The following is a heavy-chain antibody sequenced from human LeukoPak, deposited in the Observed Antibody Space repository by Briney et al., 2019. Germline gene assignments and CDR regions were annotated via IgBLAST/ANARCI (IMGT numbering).Heavy chain of an antibody. CDR1: GGSISSYY. J-gene: IGHJ3*02. CDR3: ARLHEGRAFDI. Sequence: SETLSLTCTVSGGSISSYYWSWIRQPPGKGLEWIGYIYTSGSTNYNPSLKSRVTISVDTSKNQFSLKLSSVTAADTAVYYCARLHEGRAFDIWGQGTMVTVSS. CDR2: IYTSGST. V-gene: IGHV4-4*09.